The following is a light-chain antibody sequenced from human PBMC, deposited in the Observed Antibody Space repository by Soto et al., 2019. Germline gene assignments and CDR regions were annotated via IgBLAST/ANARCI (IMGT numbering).Light chain of an antibody. CDR1: QNIINY. CDR3: QQSYNAPIT. Sequence: DIHMTQSPSSRSASVCYRVTITCPASQNIINYLNWYQQKPGKAPQLLIYVASRLESGVPSRFSGSGSGTDFTLTISSLQPEDFATYYCQQSYNAPITFGQGTRLEI. CDR2: VAS. V-gene: IGKV1-39*01. J-gene: IGKJ5*01.